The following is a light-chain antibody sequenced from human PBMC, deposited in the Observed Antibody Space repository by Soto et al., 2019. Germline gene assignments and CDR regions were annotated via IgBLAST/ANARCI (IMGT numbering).Light chain of an antibody. J-gene: IGKJ1*01. CDR2: SAS. CDR3: QQYNSFWT. Sequence: DIQMTQSPSTLSASVGDSVTITCRASQSISSWVAWYQQKQGKAPRLLIYSASYLKRGVPSRFSGSGSGTEYTITISELQPDVLATYNRQQYNSFWTFGQGPKV. V-gene: IGKV1-5*01. CDR1: QSISSW.